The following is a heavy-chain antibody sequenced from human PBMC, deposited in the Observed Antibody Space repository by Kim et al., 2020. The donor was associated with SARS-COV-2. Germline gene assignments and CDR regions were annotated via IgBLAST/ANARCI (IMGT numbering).Heavy chain of an antibody. CDR1: GCSFSSYA. J-gene: IGHJ4*03. D-gene: IGHD6-13*01. CDR2: IIPFLGTA. Sequence: SVKVSCKASGCSFSSYAISWVRQAPGQGLEWMGRIIPFLGTAYYAETFQGRVTITADESTSTAYMELSSLDSDDTAVSYCAWGSFRSRWRLGYWGQGT. V-gene: IGHV1-69*11. CDR3: AWGSFRSRWRLGY.